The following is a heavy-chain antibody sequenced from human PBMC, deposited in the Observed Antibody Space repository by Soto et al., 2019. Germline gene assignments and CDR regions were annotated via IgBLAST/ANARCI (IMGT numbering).Heavy chain of an antibody. Sequence: QVQLVQSGAEVRKPGASVKVSCKASGFPFTSLDINWVRQAPGQGLEWVGYMTPSGYIGFVQKFRGRVSMTRDASTSTVSMELSSLRSDDTAVYYCARYQEAAAFNDWGQGTLVTVSS. D-gene: IGHD6-25*01. J-gene: IGHJ4*02. V-gene: IGHV1-8*01. CDR1: GFPFTSLD. CDR2: MTPSGYI. CDR3: ARYQEAAAFND.